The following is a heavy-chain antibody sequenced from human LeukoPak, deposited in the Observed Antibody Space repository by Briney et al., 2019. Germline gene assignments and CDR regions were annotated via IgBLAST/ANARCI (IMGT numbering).Heavy chain of an antibody. D-gene: IGHD5-24*01. CDR3: AREGWLQPNWFDP. CDR2: IYYSGST. V-gene: IGHV4-59*12. Sequence: PSETLSLTCTVSGGSISSYYWSWIRQPPGKGLEWIGYIYYSGSTYYNPSLKSRVTISVDTSKNQFSLKLSSVTAADTAVYYCAREGWLQPNWFDPWGQGTLVTVSS. J-gene: IGHJ5*02. CDR1: GGSISSYY.